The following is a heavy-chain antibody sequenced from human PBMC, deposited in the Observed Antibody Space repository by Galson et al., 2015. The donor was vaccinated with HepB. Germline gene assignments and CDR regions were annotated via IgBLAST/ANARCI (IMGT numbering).Heavy chain of an antibody. CDR2: IWYDGSNK. CDR3: ARDMGNRYFDL. V-gene: IGHV3-33*01. D-gene: IGHD7-27*01. J-gene: IGHJ2*01. Sequence: SLRLSCAAFGITFSSYGMHWVRQAPGKGLEWVAFIWYDGSNKYYGDSVKGRFTISRDNSKNTLYLQMNSLRVEDTAVYYCARDMGNRYFDLWGRGTLVTVSS. CDR1: GITFSSYG.